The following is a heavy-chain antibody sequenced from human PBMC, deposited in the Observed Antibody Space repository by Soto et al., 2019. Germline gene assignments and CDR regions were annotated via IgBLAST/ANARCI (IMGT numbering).Heavy chain of an antibody. Sequence: QVTLKESGPVLVKPTETLTLTCTVSGFSLSNARMGVSWIRQPPGKALVWLAHIFSNDEKSYSTSLKSRLTISKDTSKSQVVLNMTNMDPVDTATYYCARFQGYDYVWGSRSPNWFDPWGQGTLVTVSS. CDR3: ARFQGYDYVWGSRSPNWFDP. CDR2: IFSNDEK. V-gene: IGHV2-26*01. D-gene: IGHD3-16*01. CDR1: GFSLSNARMG. J-gene: IGHJ5*02.